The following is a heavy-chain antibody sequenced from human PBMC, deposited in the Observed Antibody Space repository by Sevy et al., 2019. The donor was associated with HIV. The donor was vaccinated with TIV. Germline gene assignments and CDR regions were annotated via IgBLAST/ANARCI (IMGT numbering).Heavy chain of an antibody. CDR2: ISSSSSYI. D-gene: IGHD3-10*01. CDR1: GFTFSSYS. V-gene: IGHV3-21*01. J-gene: IGHJ4*02. Sequence: GGSLRLSCAASGFTFSSYSMNWVRQAPGKGLEWVSSISSSSSYIYYADSVKGRYTISRDNAKNSLYLQMNSLRAEDTAVYYCARATRVVRGAFDYWGQGPLVTVSS. CDR3: ARATRVVRGAFDY.